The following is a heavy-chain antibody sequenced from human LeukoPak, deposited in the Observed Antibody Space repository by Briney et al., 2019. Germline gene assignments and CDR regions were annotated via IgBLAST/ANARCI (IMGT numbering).Heavy chain of an antibody. J-gene: IGHJ4*02. V-gene: IGHV4-34*01. CDR2: INHSGST. CDR3: ARDLDY. Sequence: KSSETLSLTCAVYGGSFSGYYWSWIRQPPGKGLEWIGEINHSGSTNYNPSLKSRVTISVDTSKNQFSLKLSSVTAADAAVYYCARDLDYWGQGTLVTVSS. CDR1: GGSFSGYY.